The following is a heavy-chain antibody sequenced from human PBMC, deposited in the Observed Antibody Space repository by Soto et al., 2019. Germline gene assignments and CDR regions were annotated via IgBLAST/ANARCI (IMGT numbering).Heavy chain of an antibody. J-gene: IGHJ6*02. V-gene: IGHV3-30*18. CDR1: GFSLSNNG. CDR2: ISYDGNNK. D-gene: IGHD3-22*01. Sequence: GRSLRLSCAASGFSLSNNGMHWVRQAPGKGLEWVAVISYDGNNKYYADSVKGRFTISRDNSKNTVYLEMNNLRAEDTAMYYCAKGGSGNYLTYYYYYGMDVWGQGTTVTVSS. CDR3: AKGGSGNYLTYYYYYGMDV.